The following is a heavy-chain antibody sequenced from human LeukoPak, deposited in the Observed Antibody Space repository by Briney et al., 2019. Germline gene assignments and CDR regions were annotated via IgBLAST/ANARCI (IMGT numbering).Heavy chain of an antibody. CDR3: TSNLYCSTSSCYTLDN. D-gene: IGHD2-2*02. Sequence: PGGSLRLSCAASGFTFCYGWMSWVRQAPGKGLEWVGRIKSKSERGTTDYAAPVKGRFTISRDGSTNTVYLHMNSLKTEDTAVYFCTSNLYCSTSSCYTLDNWGQGTLVAVSP. J-gene: IGHJ4*02. CDR1: GFTFCYGW. CDR2: IKSKSERGTT. V-gene: IGHV3-15*01.